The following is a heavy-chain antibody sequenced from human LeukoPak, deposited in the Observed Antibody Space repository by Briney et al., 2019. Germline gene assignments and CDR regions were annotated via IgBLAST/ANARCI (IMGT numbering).Heavy chain of an antibody. V-gene: IGHV3-9*01. CDR3: ARDHSVAGTPPSDY. J-gene: IGHJ4*02. CDR1: GFTFDDYA. CDR2: ISWNSGSI. D-gene: IGHD6-19*01. Sequence: QPGRSLRLSCAASGFTFDDYAMHWVRQAPGKGLEWVSGISWNSGSIGYADSVKGRFTISRDNAKNSLYLQMNSLRAEDTAVYYCARDHSVAGTPPSDYWGQGTLVTVSS.